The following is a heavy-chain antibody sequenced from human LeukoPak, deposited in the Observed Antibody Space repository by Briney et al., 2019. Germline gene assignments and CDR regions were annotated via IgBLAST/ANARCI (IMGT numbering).Heavy chain of an antibody. J-gene: IGHJ4*02. CDR3: ARGHYGDYGILYY. D-gene: IGHD4-17*01. V-gene: IGHV3-74*01. CDR1: GFTFSSYW. Sequence: GGSLRLSCAASGFTFSSYWMHWVRQAPGKGLVWVSRINSDGSSTSYADSVKGRFTISRDNAKNTLYLQMNSLRAEDTAVYYCARGHYGDYGILYYWGQGTLVTVPS. CDR2: INSDGSST.